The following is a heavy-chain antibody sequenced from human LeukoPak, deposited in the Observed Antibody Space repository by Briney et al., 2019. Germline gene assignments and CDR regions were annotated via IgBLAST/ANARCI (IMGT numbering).Heavy chain of an antibody. CDR2: ISGSGGST. D-gene: IGHD6-13*01. J-gene: IGHJ6*02. CDR3: AKDVVSSWYYHYYYGMDV. V-gene: IGHV3-23*01. Sequence: GGSLRLSCAASGFTFSSYAMSWVRQAPGKGLEWVSAISGSGGSTYYADSVKGRFTISRDNSKNTLYLQMNSLRAEDTAVYYCAKDVVSSWYYHYYYGMDVWGQGTTVTVSS. CDR1: GFTFSSYA.